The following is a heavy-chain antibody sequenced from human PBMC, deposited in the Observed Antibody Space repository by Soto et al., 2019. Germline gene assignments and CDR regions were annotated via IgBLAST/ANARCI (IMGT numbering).Heavy chain of an antibody. CDR2: IVVGSGNT. CDR1: GFTFTSSA. J-gene: IGHJ3*02. D-gene: IGHD6-19*01. Sequence: SVKVSCKASGFTFTSSAVQWVRQARGQRLEWIGWIVVGSGNTNYAQKFQERVTITRDMSTSTAYMELSSLRSEDTAVYYCAKDTYPYSSGWSPVLSNHDAFDIWGQGTMVTVSS. CDR3: AKDTYPYSSGWSPVLSNHDAFDI. V-gene: IGHV1-58*01.